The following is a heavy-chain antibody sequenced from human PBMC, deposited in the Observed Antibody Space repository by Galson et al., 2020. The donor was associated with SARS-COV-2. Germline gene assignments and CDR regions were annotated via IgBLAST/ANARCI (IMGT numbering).Heavy chain of an antibody. CDR1: GDSISHYY. Sequence: SETLSLTCTVSGDSISHYYWSWIRQPPGKGLEWIGSIYYSGSTNYNPTLKSRVTISVNTSKNKFPLRLSSVTAADTAVYYCARTDILPGSAPAFYDWGQGTLVTASS. J-gene: IGHJ4*02. CDR2: IYYSGST. D-gene: IGHD3-9*01. V-gene: IGHV4-59*01. CDR3: ARTDILPGSAPAFYD.